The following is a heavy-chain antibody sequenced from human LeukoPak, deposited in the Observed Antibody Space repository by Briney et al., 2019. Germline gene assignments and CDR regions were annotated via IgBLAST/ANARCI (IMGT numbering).Heavy chain of an antibody. CDR2: INPNSGGT. J-gene: IGHJ4*02. CDR1: GYTFTGYY. Sequence: EASVKVSCKASGYTFTGYYMHWVRQAPGQGLEWMGWINPNSGGTNYAQKFQGRVTMTRDTSISTAYMELSRLGSDDTAVYYCARDPIGAVAGLYYFDYWGQGTLVTVSS. V-gene: IGHV1-2*02. D-gene: IGHD6-19*01. CDR3: ARDPIGAVAGLYYFDY.